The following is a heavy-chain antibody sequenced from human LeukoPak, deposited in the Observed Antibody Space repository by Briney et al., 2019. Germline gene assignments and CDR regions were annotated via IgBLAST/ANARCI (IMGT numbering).Heavy chain of an antibody. D-gene: IGHD4-11*01. J-gene: IGHJ4*02. CDR3: ARYSNYYFDY. V-gene: IGHV1-18*04. Sequence: ASVKVSCKASGYTFTSYYMHWVRQAPGQGLEWMGWISAYNGNTNYAQKLQGRVTMTTDTSTSTAYMELRSLRSDDTAVYYCARYSNYYFDYWGQGTLVTVSS. CDR1: GYTFTSYY. CDR2: ISAYNGNT.